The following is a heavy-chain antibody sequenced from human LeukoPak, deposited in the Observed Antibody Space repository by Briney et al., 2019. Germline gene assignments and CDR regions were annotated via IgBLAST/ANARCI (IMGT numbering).Heavy chain of an antibody. CDR2: IYYSGST. J-gene: IGHJ4*02. CDR1: GGSITSYY. CDR3: ASRSLWFGESQPFDY. V-gene: IGHV4-59*01. Sequence: PSETLSLTCTVSGGSITSYYWSWIRQPPGKGLEWIGYIYYSGSTNYNPSLKSRVTISVDTSKNHFSLEVSSVTAADTAVYYCASRSLWFGESQPFDYWGQGTLVTVSS. D-gene: IGHD3-10*01.